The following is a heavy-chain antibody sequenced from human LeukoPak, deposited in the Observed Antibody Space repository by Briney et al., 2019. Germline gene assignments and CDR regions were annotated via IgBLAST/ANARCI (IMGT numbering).Heavy chain of an antibody. CDR2: IRYDGSNK. V-gene: IGHV3-30*02. CDR3: ATDSYVSGSYYRLFY. CDR1: GFTYSSYG. D-gene: IGHD3-10*01. J-gene: IGHJ4*02. Sequence: GGSLRLSCAAWGFTYSSYGTHWVRQARGKGLEGVAFIRYDGSNKYYADSVKRRYNISRDNAKNTLYLQMNNLRAEDTAIYYCATDSYVSGSYYRLFYWGQGTLVTVSS.